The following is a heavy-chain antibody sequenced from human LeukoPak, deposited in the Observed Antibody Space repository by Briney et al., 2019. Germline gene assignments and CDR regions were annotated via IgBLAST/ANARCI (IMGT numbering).Heavy chain of an antibody. D-gene: IGHD4-17*01. Sequence: ASVKVSCQASGYTFTGYYMHWVRQAPGQGLEWMGRINPNSGGTNYAQKFQGRVTMTRDTSISTAYMELSRLRSDDTAVYYCARAYMTTVTTFAYWGQGTLVTVSS. CDR2: INPNSGGT. J-gene: IGHJ4*02. V-gene: IGHV1-2*06. CDR3: ARAYMTTVTTFAY. CDR1: GYTFTGYY.